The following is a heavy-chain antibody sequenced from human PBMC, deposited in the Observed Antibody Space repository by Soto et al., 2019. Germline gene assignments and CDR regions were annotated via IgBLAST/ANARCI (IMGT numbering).Heavy chain of an antibody. V-gene: IGHV1-3*01. CDR2: INAGNGNT. CDR3: ARERVIKGWFDP. CDR1: GYTFTSYA. D-gene: IGHD3-3*01. Sequence: ASVKVSCKASGYTFTSYAMHWVRQAPGQRLEWMGWINAGNGNTKYSQKFQGRVTITRDTSASTAYMELSSLRSEDTAVYYCARERVIKGWFDPWGQGTLVTVSS. J-gene: IGHJ5*02.